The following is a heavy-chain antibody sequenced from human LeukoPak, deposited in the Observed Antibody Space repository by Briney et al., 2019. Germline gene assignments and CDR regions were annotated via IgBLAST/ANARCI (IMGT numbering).Heavy chain of an antibody. V-gene: IGHV4-59*01. Sequence: SETLSLTCTVSGDSISSYYWSWIRQPPGKGLEWIGYIYYSGSTNYNPSLKSRVTISVDTSKNQFSLKLSSVTAADTAVYYCARGEADYGDNAPFDYWGQGTLVTVSS. CDR2: IYYSGST. J-gene: IGHJ4*02. CDR1: GDSISSYY. CDR3: ARGEADYGDNAPFDY. D-gene: IGHD4-17*01.